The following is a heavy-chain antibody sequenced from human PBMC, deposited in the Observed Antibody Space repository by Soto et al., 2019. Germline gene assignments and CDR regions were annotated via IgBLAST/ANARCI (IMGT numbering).Heavy chain of an antibody. D-gene: IGHD5-18*01. J-gene: IGHJ3*02. V-gene: IGHV3-30*18. CDR3: AKDGVDTAMVTPGVGFDI. Sequence: GGSLRLSCAASGFTFSSYGMHWVRQAPGKGLEWVAVISYDGSNKYYADSVKGRFTISRDNSKNTLYLQMNSLRAEDTAVYYCAKDGVDTAMVTPGVGFDIWGQGTMVTVSS. CDR1: GFTFSSYG. CDR2: ISYDGSNK.